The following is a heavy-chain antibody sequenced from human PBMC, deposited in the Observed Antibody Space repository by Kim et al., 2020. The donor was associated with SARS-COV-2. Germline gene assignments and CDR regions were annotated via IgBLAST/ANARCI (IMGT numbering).Heavy chain of an antibody. CDR2: IYYSGST. Sequence: SETLSLTCTVSGGSISSSSYYWGWIRQPPGKGLEWIGSIYYSGSTYYNPSLKSRVTISVDTSKNQFSLKLSSVTAADTAVYYCARRITMVRGVSNWFDPWGQGTLVTVSS. J-gene: IGHJ5*02. V-gene: IGHV4-39*01. CDR3: ARRITMVRGVSNWFDP. CDR1: GGSISSSSYY. D-gene: IGHD3-10*01.